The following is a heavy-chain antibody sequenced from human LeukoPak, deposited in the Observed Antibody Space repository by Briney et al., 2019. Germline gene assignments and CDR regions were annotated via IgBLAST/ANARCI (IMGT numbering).Heavy chain of an antibody. CDR3: ARQRAGYSSSWYYFDY. D-gene: IGHD6-13*01. J-gene: IGHJ4*02. CDR2: IYPGDSHT. V-gene: IGHV5-51*01. Sequence: EALKLSREGSRYGLTRYWIGSVRQMPGEGLEWMGIIYPGDSHTRYSQSFQGQVTISADKSISTAYLQWSSLKAADTAMYYCARQRAGYSSSWYYFDYWGQGTLVTVSS. CDR1: RYGLTRYW.